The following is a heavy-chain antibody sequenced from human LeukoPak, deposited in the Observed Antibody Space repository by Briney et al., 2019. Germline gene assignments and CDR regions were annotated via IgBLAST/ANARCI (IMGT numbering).Heavy chain of an antibody. CDR3: ATDFNWVWIY. Sequence: GGSLRLSCVASGFRFSTYGMHWVRQAPGKGLEWVSFVRHEEIDKYYAQSVKGRFTISRDDSRNTQYLQMNNLRSEDTAIYYCATDFNWVWIYWGQGTLVTVSS. D-gene: IGHD7-27*01. V-gene: IGHV3-30*02. CDR1: GFRFSTYG. J-gene: IGHJ4*02. CDR2: VRHEEIDK.